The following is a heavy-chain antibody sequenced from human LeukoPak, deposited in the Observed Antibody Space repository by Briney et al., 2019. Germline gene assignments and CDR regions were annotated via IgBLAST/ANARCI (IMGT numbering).Heavy chain of an antibody. J-gene: IGHJ4*02. CDR1: GGSIRSSDYY. CDR3: ARGRPYGDYFDY. D-gene: IGHD4-17*01. CDR2: VHANGRT. Sequence: SETLSLTCTVSGGSIRSSDYYWCWFRQSAGKGLEWIGRVHANGRTYYNPSLKSRLTLSLDASESQLSLKLSSVTAADTALYYCARGRPYGDYFDYWGQGARVTVSS. V-gene: IGHV4-61*02.